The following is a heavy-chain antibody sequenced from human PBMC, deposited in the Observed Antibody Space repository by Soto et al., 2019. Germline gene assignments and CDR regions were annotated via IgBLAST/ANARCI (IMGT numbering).Heavy chain of an antibody. D-gene: IGHD4-4*01. V-gene: IGHV5-51*03. Sequence: EVQLVQTGAEVKKPGESLKISCKDSGFSFASSWIGWVRQMPGRGLEWMGVIYPGDSDTRYSPSFQGQVTISADKSISTAYLQWSSLKASETAMYYCARGDYRVLEFWGQGTLVTVSS. CDR3: ARGDYRVLEF. CDR2: IYPGDSDT. CDR1: GFSFASSW. J-gene: IGHJ4*02.